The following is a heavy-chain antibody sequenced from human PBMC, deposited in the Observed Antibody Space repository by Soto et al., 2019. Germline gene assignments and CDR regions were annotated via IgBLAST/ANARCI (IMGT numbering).Heavy chain of an antibody. CDR3: ARSPGAAADDAFDI. CDR2: IYYSGST. D-gene: IGHD2-2*01. V-gene: IGHV4-31*03. J-gene: IGHJ3*02. CDR1: GGSISSGVYY. Sequence: QVQLQESGPGLVKPSQTLSLTCTVSGGSISSGVYYWSWIRQHPGKGLEWIGYIYYSGSTYYNPSLKRRVTISGDTSKNQFSLKLSSVTAADTAVYYCARSPGAAADDAFDIWGQGTMVTVSS.